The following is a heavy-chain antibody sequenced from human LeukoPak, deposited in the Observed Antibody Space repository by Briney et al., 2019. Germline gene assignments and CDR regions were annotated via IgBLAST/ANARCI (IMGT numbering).Heavy chain of an antibody. CDR2: INQDASSI. CDR3: ARTGYIDEGFDY. CDR1: GFTFSSYW. Sequence: PGGSLRLSCAVSGFTFSSYWMSWVRQAPDKGLEWVANINQDASSINYAGSVKGRFTISRDNAKKSLYLQMNSLRAEDTAVYYCARTGYIDEGFDYWGQGTLVTVSS. D-gene: IGHD1-1*01. J-gene: IGHJ4*02. V-gene: IGHV3-7*04.